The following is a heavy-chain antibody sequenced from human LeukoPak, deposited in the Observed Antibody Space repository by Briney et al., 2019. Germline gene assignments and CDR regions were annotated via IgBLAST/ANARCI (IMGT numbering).Heavy chain of an antibody. Sequence: SETLSLTCTVSGDSMSSSSYYWGWIRQPPGKGLEWIASFYYSGSTFYNPSLRSRVTISVDKSRKRFSLQLSSVTAPDTSVYYCARHGIDNYDPSAYSNWFDPWGQGTLVTVSS. J-gene: IGHJ5*01. CDR1: GDSMSSSSYY. CDR3: ARHGIDNYDPSAYSNWFDP. CDR2: FYYSGST. V-gene: IGHV4-39*01. D-gene: IGHD3-22*01.